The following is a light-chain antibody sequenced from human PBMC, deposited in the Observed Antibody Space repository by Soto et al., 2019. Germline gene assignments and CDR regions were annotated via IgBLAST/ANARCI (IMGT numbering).Light chain of an antibody. V-gene: IGKV1-5*03. J-gene: IGKJ2*01. CDR3: QQSDSFSGT. Sequence: DIQMTQSPSTLSASVGDRVTITCRASQSISDWLAWYQQKPGKAPKLLIYKASSLESGVPSRFSGSGSGTEFTLTISSLQPDDFATYYCQQSDSFSGTFGQGTKLDIK. CDR1: QSISDW. CDR2: KAS.